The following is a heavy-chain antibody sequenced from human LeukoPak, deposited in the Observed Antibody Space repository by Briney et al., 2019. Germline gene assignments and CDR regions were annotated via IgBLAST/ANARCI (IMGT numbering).Heavy chain of an antibody. CDR3: AKDAAHYYDSSGYLSRPPYFDY. CDR2: IGGSGGST. V-gene: IGHV3-23*01. Sequence: GGSLRLSCAASGFTFSSYAMSWVRQAPGKGLEWVSAIGGSGGSTSYADSVKGRFTISRDNSKNTLYLQMNSLRAEDTAVYYCAKDAAHYYDSSGYLSRPPYFDYWGQGTLVTVSS. D-gene: IGHD3-22*01. CDR1: GFTFSSYA. J-gene: IGHJ4*02.